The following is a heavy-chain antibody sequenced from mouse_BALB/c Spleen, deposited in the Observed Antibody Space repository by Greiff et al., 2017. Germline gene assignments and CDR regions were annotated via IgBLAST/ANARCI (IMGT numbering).Heavy chain of an antibody. D-gene: IGHD2-3*01. V-gene: IGHV1-9*01. CDR2: ILPGSGST. CDR1: GYTFSSYW. Sequence: QVQLQQSGAELMKPGATVKISCKATGYTFSSYWIEWVKQRPGHGLEWIGEILPGSGSTNYNEKFKGKATFTADTSSNTAYMQLSSLTSEDSAVYYCARWGLLLAYWGQGTLVTVSA. CDR3: ARWGLLLAY. J-gene: IGHJ3*01.